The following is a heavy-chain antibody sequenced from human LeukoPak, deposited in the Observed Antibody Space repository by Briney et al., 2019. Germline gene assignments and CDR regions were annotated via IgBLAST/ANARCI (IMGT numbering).Heavy chain of an antibody. V-gene: IGHV4-39*07. Sequence: SETLSLTCTVSGGSISSSSYYWGWIRQPPGKGLEWIGSIYYSGSTYYNPSLKSRVTISVDTSKNQFSLKLSSVTAADTAVYYCARGGVGNWNSDAFDIWGQGTMVTVSS. CDR3: ARGGVGNWNSDAFDI. CDR1: GGSISSSSYY. J-gene: IGHJ3*02. D-gene: IGHD1-7*01. CDR2: IYYSGST.